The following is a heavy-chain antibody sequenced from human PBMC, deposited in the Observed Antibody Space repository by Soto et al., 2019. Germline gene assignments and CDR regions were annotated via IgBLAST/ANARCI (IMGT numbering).Heavy chain of an antibody. Sequence: GGSLRLSCAASGFTFSSYGMHWVRQAPGKGLEWVAVIWYDGSNKYYADSVKGRFTISRDNSKNTLYLQMNSLRAEDTAVYYCAREGVGTIFGVVITYYYYYGMDVWGQGTTVTVSS. D-gene: IGHD3-3*01. CDR3: AREGVGTIFGVVITYYYYYGMDV. V-gene: IGHV3-33*01. CDR1: GFTFSSYG. CDR2: IWYDGSNK. J-gene: IGHJ6*02.